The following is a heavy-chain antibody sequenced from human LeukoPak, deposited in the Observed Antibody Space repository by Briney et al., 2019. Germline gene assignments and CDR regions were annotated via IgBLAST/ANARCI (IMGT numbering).Heavy chain of an antibody. J-gene: IGHJ4*02. CDR1: GFTFSSYA. CDR3: AKDPGGSYYYDSSGYFPYYFDY. Sequence: PGGSLRLSCAASGFTFSSYAMSWVRQAPEKGLEWVSAISGSGGSTYYADSVKGRFTISRDNSKNTLYLQMNSLRAEDTAVCYCAKDPGGSYYYDSSGYFPYYFDYWGQGTLVTVSS. CDR2: ISGSGGST. V-gene: IGHV3-23*01. D-gene: IGHD3-22*01.